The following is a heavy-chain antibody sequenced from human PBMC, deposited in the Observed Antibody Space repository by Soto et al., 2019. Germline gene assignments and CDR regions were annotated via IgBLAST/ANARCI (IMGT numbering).Heavy chain of an antibody. J-gene: IGHJ3*02. CDR1: GFSFSDYG. Sequence: QVQLVESGGGVVQPGRSLRLSCAASGFSFSDYGMHWVRQAPGKGLEWVALIYYDGSNEHYADSVQGRFTISRDNSKNTLYLQMNSLRAEDTAVSYCARDRGRDSDAFDIWGQGTVVAVSS. CDR2: IYYDGSNE. CDR3: ARDRGRDSDAFDI. D-gene: IGHD3-10*01. V-gene: IGHV3-33*08.